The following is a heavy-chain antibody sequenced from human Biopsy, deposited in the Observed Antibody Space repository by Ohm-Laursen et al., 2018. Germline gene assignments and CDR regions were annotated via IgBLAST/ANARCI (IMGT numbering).Heavy chain of an antibody. D-gene: IGHD2-2*02. J-gene: IGHJ6*02. CDR3: ASMPAAIHEPNYSYYGMHV. V-gene: IGHV4-61*01. CDR1: GGSVSSGSYY. Sequence: GTLSLTCTVSGGSVSSGSYYWSWIRQPPGKGLEWIGYIYYSGSTNYNPSLKSRVTISVDTSRNQFSLKLSSVTAADTAVYYCASMPAAIHEPNYSYYGMHVWGQGTTVTVSS. CDR2: IYYSGST.